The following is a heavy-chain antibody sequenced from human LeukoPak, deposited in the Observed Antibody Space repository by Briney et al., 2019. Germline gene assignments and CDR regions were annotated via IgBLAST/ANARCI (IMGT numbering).Heavy chain of an antibody. CDR2: IDPSDSYT. Sequence: GESLEISCKGSGYSFSSYWINWVRQMPGKGLEWMGRIDPSDSYTNYNPSFQGHVTISADKSISTAYLQWSSLMASDTAMYYCARHTISDYWGQGTQVTVSS. CDR3: ARHTISDY. CDR1: GYSFSSYW. V-gene: IGHV5-10-1*01. J-gene: IGHJ4*02. D-gene: IGHD3-10*01.